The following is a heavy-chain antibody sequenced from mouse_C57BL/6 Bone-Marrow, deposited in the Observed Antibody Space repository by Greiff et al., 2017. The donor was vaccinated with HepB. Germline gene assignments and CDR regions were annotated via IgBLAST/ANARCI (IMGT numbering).Heavy chain of an antibody. Sequence: QVQLQQSGAELVRPGASVTLSCKASGYTFTDYEMTWVKQTPVHGLEWIGAIDPETGGTAYNQKFKGKAILTADKSSSTAYMELRSLTSEDSAVYYCTRRGDYGSSYGWFAYWGQGTLVTVSA. V-gene: IGHV1-15*01. J-gene: IGHJ3*01. D-gene: IGHD1-1*01. CDR2: IDPETGGT. CDR1: GYTFTDYE. CDR3: TRRGDYGSSYGWFAY.